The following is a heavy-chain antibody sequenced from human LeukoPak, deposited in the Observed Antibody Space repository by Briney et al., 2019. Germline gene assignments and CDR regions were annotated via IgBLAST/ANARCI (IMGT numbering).Heavy chain of an antibody. V-gene: IGHV1-46*01. CDR1: GYIFSNFF. D-gene: IGHD2-2*01. CDR2: INPSGGTT. CDR3: ARDGGYCSPTSCFAFF. J-gene: IGHJ4*02. Sequence: GASVKVSCKASGYIFSNFFSSYGITWVRQAPGQGLEWMGIINPSGGTTTYAQKFQGRVTMTSDTSTSTVYMELSSLTSEDTAMYYCARDGGYCSPTSCFAFFWGQGTLVTVSS.